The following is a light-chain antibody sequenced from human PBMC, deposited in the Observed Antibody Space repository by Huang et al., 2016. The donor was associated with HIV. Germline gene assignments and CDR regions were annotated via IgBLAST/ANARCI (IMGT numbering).Light chain of an antibody. CDR3: QQRSNWPPLT. Sequence: EIVLTQSPATLSLSPGERATLSCRASQSVSSYLAWYQPKPGQAPRLLIYDASNSATGIPAKFSGSGSGTDFTLTISSLAPEDFAVYYCQQRSNWPPLTFGGGTKVEIK. CDR2: DAS. CDR1: QSVSSY. J-gene: IGKJ4*01. V-gene: IGKV3-11*01.